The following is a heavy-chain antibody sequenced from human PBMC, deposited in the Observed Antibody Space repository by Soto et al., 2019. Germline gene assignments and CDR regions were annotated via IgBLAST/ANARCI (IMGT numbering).Heavy chain of an antibody. J-gene: IGHJ6*02. CDR2: ISAYNGNT. CDR3: ARDSSRTSCYNYYYHYGMDV. Sequence: ASVEVSCKASGYTFTSYGISWVRQAPGQGLEWMGWISAYNGNTNYAQKLQGRVTMTTDTSTSTAYMELRSLRSDDTAVYYCARDSSRTSCYNYYYHYGMDVWRQGTTVTVSS. CDR1: GYTFTSYG. D-gene: IGHD2-2*02. V-gene: IGHV1-18*01.